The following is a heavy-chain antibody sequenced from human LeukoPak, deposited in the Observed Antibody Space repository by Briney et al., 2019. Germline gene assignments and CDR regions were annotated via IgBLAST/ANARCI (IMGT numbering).Heavy chain of an antibody. CDR1: NYTFTRYG. CDR3: ARDVGVWFGELSF. Sequence: GASVKVSCKASNYTFTRYGISWVRQAPGQGLEWMGGIIPIFGTANYAQKFQGRVTITADESTSTAYMELSSLRSEDTAVYYCARDVGVWFGELSFWGQGTLVTVSS. CDR2: IIPIFGTA. J-gene: IGHJ4*02. V-gene: IGHV1-69*13. D-gene: IGHD3-10*01.